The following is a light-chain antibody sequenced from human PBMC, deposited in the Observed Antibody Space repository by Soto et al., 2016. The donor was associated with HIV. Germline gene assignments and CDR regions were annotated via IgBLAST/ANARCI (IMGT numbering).Light chain of an antibody. Sequence: DIQMTQSPSTLSASVGDRVTITCRASQSISTYLAWYQHKPGKAPKLLISVASTLQSGVPSRFSASGSGTEFTLTIGSLQPEDFATYYCQQLNSYPPTFGGGTKVEIK. CDR2: VAS. V-gene: IGKV1-9*01. CDR3: QQLNSYPPT. CDR1: QSISTY. J-gene: IGKJ4*01.